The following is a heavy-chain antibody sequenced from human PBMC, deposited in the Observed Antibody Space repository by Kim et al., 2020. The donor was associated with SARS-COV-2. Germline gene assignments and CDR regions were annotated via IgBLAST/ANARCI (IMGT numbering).Heavy chain of an antibody. CDR2: IFYSGGT. CDR3: ARDGRGSCSSNSCYCYHY. V-gene: IGHV4-59*01. D-gene: IGHD2-2*01. CDR1: GGSISTYY. Sequence: SETLSLTCTVSGGSISTYYWSWIRHLPGKGLEWIGYIFYSGGTNYNPSLKSRVTISVDTSKNQFSLKLTSVTAADTAVYYCARDGRGSCSSNSCYCYHY. J-gene: IGHJ4*01.